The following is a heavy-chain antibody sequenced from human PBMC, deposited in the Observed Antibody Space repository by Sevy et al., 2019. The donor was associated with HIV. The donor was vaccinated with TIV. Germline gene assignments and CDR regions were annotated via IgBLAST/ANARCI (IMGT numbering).Heavy chain of an antibody. D-gene: IGHD2-15*01. V-gene: IGHV3-30*18. Sequence: GGSLRLSCAASGFTFSSYGMHWVRQAPGKGLEWVAVISYDGSNKYYADSVKGRFTISRDNSKNTLYLQMNSLRAEDTAVYYCAKGKDSNYYYGMDVWGQGTTVTVSS. CDR1: GFTFSSYG. J-gene: IGHJ6*02. CDR3: AKGKDSNYYYGMDV. CDR2: ISYDGSNK.